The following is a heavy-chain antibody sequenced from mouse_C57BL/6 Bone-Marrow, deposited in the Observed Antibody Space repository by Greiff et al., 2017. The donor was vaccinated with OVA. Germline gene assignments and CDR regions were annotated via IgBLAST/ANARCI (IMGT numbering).Heavy chain of an antibody. CDR3: APGLRDFGY. CDR1: GYTFTDYN. CDR2: INPNNGGT. J-gene: IGHJ2*01. V-gene: IGHV1-22*01. Sequence: EVQLQQSGPELVKPGASVKMSCKASGYTFTDYNMHWVKQSPGKSLEWIGYINPNNGGTSYNQKFKGKATLTVNKSSSTAYMELRSLTSEDAAVYYCAPGLRDFGYWGQGTTLTVSS. D-gene: IGHD2-4*01.